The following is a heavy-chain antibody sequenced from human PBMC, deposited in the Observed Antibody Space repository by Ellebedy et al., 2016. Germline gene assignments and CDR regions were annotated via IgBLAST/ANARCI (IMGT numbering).Heavy chain of an antibody. CDR3: VRGWYSSGNCDVFAM. CDR1: GFTFSDYV. V-gene: IGHV3-30*03. Sequence: GESLKISXVGFGFTFSDYVMHWVRQDPGKGLDWVGGISVGGRAVHYPDSVEGRFTISRDNAQNTVYLQMNSLRLEDTAVYYCVRGWYSSGNCDVFAMWGQGTIVTVSS. D-gene: IGHD6-19*01. J-gene: IGHJ3*02. CDR2: ISVGGRAV.